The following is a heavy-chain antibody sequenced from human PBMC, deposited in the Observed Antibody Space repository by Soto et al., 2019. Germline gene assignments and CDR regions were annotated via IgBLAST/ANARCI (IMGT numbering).Heavy chain of an antibody. CDR1: GYTFTSHG. CDR3: ARDPTDSSGYYYDY. CDR2: ISAYNGNT. V-gene: IGHV1-18*01. Sequence: VASVKVSCKASGYTFTSHGIIWVRQAPGQGLEWMGWISAYNGNTNYAQKFLDRVTMTTDTSTSTAYMELRSLRSDDTAVYYCARDPTDSSGYYYDYWGQGTLVTVSS. J-gene: IGHJ4*02. D-gene: IGHD3-22*01.